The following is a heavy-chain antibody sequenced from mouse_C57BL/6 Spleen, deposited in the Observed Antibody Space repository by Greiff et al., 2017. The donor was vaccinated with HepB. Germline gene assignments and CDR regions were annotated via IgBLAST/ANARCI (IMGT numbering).Heavy chain of an antibody. V-gene: IGHV14-3*01. CDR2: IDPANGNT. Sequence: VQLKESVAELVRPGASVKLSCTASGFNIKNTYMHWVKQRPEQGLEWIGRIDPANGNTKYAPKFQGKATITADTSSNTAYLQLSSLTSEDTAIYYCARRAIYYYGSSSFDVWGTGTTVTVSS. CDR3: ARRAIYYYGSSSFDV. D-gene: IGHD1-1*01. CDR1: GFNIKNTY. J-gene: IGHJ1*03.